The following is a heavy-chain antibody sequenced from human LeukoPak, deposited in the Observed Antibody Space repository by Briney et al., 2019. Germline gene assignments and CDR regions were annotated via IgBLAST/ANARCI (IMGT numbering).Heavy chain of an antibody. CDR2: IIPIFGTA. Sequence: SVKVSCKASGGTFSSYAISWVRQAPGQGLEWMGGIIPIFGTANYAQKFQGRVTITADESTSTAYMELSSLRSEDTAVYYCARDPANCSGGSCYSRRFDPWGQGTLVTVSS. CDR1: GGTFSSYA. J-gene: IGHJ5*02. D-gene: IGHD2-15*01. V-gene: IGHV1-69*13. CDR3: ARDPANCSGGSCYSRRFDP.